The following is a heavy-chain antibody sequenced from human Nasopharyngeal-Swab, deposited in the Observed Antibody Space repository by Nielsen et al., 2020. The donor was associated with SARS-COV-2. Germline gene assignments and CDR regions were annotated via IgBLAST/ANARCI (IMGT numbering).Heavy chain of an antibody. D-gene: IGHD3-10*01. CDR1: GFTFSSYA. V-gene: IGHV4-34*01. CDR3: ARVRRLRRGGYYFDY. J-gene: IGHJ4*02. Sequence: ESLKISCAASGFTFSSYAMSWVRQPPGKGLEWIGEINHSGSTNYNPSLKSRVTISVDTSKNQFSLKLSSVTAADTAVYYCARVRRLRRGGYYFDYWGQGTLVTVSS. CDR2: INHSGST.